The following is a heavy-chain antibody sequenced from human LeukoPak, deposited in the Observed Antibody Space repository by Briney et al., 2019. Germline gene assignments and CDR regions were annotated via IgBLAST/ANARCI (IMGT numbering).Heavy chain of an antibody. V-gene: IGHV3-23*01. Sequence: GGSLRLSCAASGFIFSAYAMIWVRQAPGKGLEWVSVISGGGGITNYADSVKGRFTISRDNSNNTLSLQMNSLRVEDTAVYYCAKGGSTVTTEDVVDYWGQGTLVTVSS. J-gene: IGHJ4*02. CDR1: GFIFSAYA. CDR2: ISGGGGIT. CDR3: AKGGSTVTTEDVVDY. D-gene: IGHD4-17*01.